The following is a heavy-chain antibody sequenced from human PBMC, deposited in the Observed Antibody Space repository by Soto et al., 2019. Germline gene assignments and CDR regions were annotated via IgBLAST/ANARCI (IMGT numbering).Heavy chain of an antibody. Sequence: EVQLVESGGGLVKPGGSLRLSCAASGFTFSNAWMNWVRQAPGKGLEWVGRIKRKTDGGTADYAAPVRGRFTISRDDSKNTLYLQMNSLITEDTAVYHCTTVFYDNGGNPDYCGQGTLVTVSS. V-gene: IGHV3-15*07. CDR1: GFTFSNAW. J-gene: IGHJ4*02. CDR2: IKRKTDGGTA. D-gene: IGHD3-22*01. CDR3: TTVFYDNGGNPDY.